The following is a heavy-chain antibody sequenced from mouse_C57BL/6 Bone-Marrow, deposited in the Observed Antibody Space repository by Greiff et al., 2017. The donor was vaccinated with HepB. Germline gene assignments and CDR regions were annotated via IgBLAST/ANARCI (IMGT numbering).Heavy chain of an antibody. CDR1: GYTFTDYY. CDR3: ARGWYDGSSAWFAY. J-gene: IGHJ3*01. D-gene: IGHD1-1*01. CDR2: INPYNGGT. Sequence: EVQLQQSGPVLVKPGASVKMSCKASGYTFTDYYMNWVKQSHGKSLEWIGVINPYNGGTSYNQKFKGKATLTVDKSSSTAYMERNSLTSEDSAVYYGARGWYDGSSAWFAYWGQGTLVTVSA. V-gene: IGHV1-19*01.